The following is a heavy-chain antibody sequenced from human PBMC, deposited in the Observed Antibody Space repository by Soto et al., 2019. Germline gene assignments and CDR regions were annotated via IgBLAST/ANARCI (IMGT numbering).Heavy chain of an antibody. CDR2: VYYSGST. Sequence: SETLSLTCTVSGGSVRSGRYYWGWIRQPPGKGLEWIGYVYYSGSTNYNPSLKSRATISIDTFNDQFSLKLTSVTAADTAVYYCVRDPGLEPHYYSGMDVWGQATTVTVSS. J-gene: IGHJ6*02. CDR1: GGSVRSGRYY. CDR3: VRDPGLEPHYYSGMDV. V-gene: IGHV4-61*01. D-gene: IGHD1-1*01.